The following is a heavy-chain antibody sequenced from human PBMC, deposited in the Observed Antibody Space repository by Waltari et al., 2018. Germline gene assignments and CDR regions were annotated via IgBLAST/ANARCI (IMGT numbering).Heavy chain of an antibody. J-gene: IGHJ4*02. CDR3: ARHTGLPPHLDD. D-gene: IGHD2-21*02. CDR1: GYSISSGYY. V-gene: IGHV4-38-2*01. Sequence: QVQLQESGPGLVKPSETLSLTCAVPGYSISSGYYSGWIRQPPGKGLEWIGSIYHSGSTYYNPSLKSRVTISVDTSKNQFCLKLSSVTAADTAVYYCARHTGLPPHLDDWGQGTLVTVSS. CDR2: IYHSGST.